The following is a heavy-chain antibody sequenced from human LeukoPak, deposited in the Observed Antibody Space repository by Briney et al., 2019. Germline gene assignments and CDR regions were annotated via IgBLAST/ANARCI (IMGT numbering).Heavy chain of an antibody. J-gene: IGHJ3*02. CDR2: IYYSGST. CDR3: TRVLWSGYFGHAFDI. CDR1: GGSISSSSYY. Sequence: SETLSLTCTVSGGSISSSSYYWGWIRQPPGKGLEWIGSIYYSGSTYYNPSLKSRVTISVDTSKNQFSLKLSSVTAADTAVYYCTRVLWSGYFGHAFDIWGQGTTVTVSS. D-gene: IGHD3-3*01. V-gene: IGHV4-39*07.